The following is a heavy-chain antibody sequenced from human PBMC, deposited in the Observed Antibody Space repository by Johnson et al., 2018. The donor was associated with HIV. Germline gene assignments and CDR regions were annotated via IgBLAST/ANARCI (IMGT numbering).Heavy chain of an antibody. CDR3: ARTRRRVGARPWGAYDI. Sequence: QMQLVESGGGVVQPGRSLRLSCAASGFTFSSYAMHWVRQAPGKGLEWVAVIAYDGGIKYDADSVKGRFTISRDNSKNTLSLQMNSLRPEDTAMYYCARTRRRVGARPWGAYDIWGQGTAVTVSS. J-gene: IGHJ3*02. V-gene: IGHV3-30-3*01. CDR1: GFTFSSYA. D-gene: IGHD1-26*01. CDR2: IAYDGGIK.